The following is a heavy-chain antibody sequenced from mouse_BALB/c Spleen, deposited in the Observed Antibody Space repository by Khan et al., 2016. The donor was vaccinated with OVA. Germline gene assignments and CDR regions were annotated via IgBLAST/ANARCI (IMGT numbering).Heavy chain of an antibody. Sequence: EVQLQESGPELVKPGASVKMSWKASGYTFTSYVMHWVKQKPGQGLEWIGYIYPFNGDTLYNAKFKDKDTLTSDKSSSTAYMEIRSLTSEDPAVYFCAPVCIYCVAFAYWGQGTLVTGSA. J-gene: IGHJ3*01. V-gene: IGHV1S136*01. CDR2: IYPFNGDT. CDR3: APVCIYCVAFAY. D-gene: IGHD1-1*01. CDR1: GYTFTSYV.